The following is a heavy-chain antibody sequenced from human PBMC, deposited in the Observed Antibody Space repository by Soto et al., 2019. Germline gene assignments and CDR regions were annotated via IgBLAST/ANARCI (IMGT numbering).Heavy chain of an antibody. Sequence: SETLSLTCAVYGGSFSGYYWSWIRQPPGKGLEWIGEINHSGSTNYNPSLKSRVTISVDTSKNQFSLKLSSVTAADTAVYYCARGRSIAAAGNFDYWGQGTLVTVSS. CDR3: ARGRSIAAAGNFDY. J-gene: IGHJ4*02. CDR2: INHSGST. D-gene: IGHD6-13*01. V-gene: IGHV4-34*01. CDR1: GGSFSGYY.